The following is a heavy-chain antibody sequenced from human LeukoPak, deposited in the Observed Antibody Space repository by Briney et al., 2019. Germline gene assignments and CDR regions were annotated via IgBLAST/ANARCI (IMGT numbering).Heavy chain of an antibody. Sequence: ASVKVSFKASGYTFTSYNMHWVRQAPGQGLEWMGIINPSGGGTSYAQKFQGRVTMTRDTSTSTVYMELSSMRSEDTAVYYCARDGIVGATYYWGQGTLVTVSS. D-gene: IGHD1-26*01. CDR1: GYTFTSYN. CDR3: ARDGIVGATYY. J-gene: IGHJ4*02. V-gene: IGHV1-46*01. CDR2: INPSGGGT.